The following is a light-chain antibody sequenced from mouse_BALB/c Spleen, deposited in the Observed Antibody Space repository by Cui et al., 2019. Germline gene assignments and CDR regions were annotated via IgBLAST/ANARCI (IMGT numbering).Light chain of an antibody. CDR3: QQWSSNPPT. CDR1: SSVSSSY. Sequence: QIVLTQSPAIMSESPGERVTMTCSASSSVSSSYLYWYQQKSGSSPKLWIYSISNLASGVPARFSGSGSGTSYSLTINSMEAEDAATYYCQQWSSNPPTFGGGTKLEIK. J-gene: IGKJ2*01. V-gene: IGKV4-79*01. CDR2: SIS.